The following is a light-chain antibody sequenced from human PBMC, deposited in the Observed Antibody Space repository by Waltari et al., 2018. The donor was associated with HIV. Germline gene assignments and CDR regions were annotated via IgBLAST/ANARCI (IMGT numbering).Light chain of an antibody. CDR2: SNH. CDR1: ASNLGRNS. CDR3: ASWDDSLNVML. V-gene: IGLV1-44*01. Sequence: QSVLTQPPSAPGTPGQRVTISCSGGASNLGRNSVSWYQQVPGTAPKLLIYSNHQRPSGVPERYSGSKSGTSASLAIYGLQSEDEADYYCASWDDSLNVMLFGGGTKLTV. J-gene: IGLJ2*01.